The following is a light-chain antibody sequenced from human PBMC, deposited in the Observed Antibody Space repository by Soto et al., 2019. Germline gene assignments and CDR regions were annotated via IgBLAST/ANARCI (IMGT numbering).Light chain of an antibody. Sequence: QSVLAQPPAASVTPGHGFTFSFSGSTSNIGSNYVYWYQQLPGTAPKLLIYRNNQRPSGVPDRFSGSKSGTSASLAISGLRSDDEADYFCATWADSLNGFYVFGTGTKVPVL. CDR1: TSNIGSNY. V-gene: IGLV1-47*01. J-gene: IGLJ1*01. CDR2: RNN. CDR3: ATWADSLNGFYV.